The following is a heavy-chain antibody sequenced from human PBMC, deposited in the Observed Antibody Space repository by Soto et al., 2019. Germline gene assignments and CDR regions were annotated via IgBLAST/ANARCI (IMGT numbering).Heavy chain of an antibody. CDR2: MDPNSGVT. D-gene: IGHD3-3*01. J-gene: IGHJ6*02. CDR1: GYTFTSHD. CDR3: SRERKFDFWRKGLDV. Sequence: QVQLVQSGAEVKKPGASVKVSCKASGYTFTSHDIKWVRQATGQGVEWMGWMDPNSGVTGYAQKFQGRVTMTRNTSTNTAHMELSSLTSDDTAVYYGSRERKFDFWRKGLDVWGQGTTVTVSS. V-gene: IGHV1-8*01.